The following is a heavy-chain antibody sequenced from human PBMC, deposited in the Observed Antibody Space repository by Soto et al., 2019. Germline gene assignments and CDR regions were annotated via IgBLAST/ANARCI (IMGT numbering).Heavy chain of an antibody. J-gene: IGHJ5*02. Sequence: ASVKVSCKASGYTFPSYGISWVRQAPGQGLEWMGWTSAYKGNTNYAQKLQGRVTMTTDTSTSTAYMALRSLRSDDTAVYYCASTGNDFWSGYSNWFDPWGQGTLVTVSS. CDR3: ASTGNDFWSGYSNWFDP. V-gene: IGHV1-18*01. D-gene: IGHD3-3*01. CDR2: TSAYKGNT. CDR1: GYTFPSYG.